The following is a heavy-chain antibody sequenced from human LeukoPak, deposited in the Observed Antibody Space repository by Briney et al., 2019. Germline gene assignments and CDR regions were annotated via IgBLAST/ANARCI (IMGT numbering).Heavy chain of an antibody. CDR1: GGSISSYY. J-gene: IGHJ6*02. CDR3: ARSGYGRSYYYYGMDV. D-gene: IGHD5-18*01. Sequence: SETLSLTCTVSGGSISSYYWSWLRQPPGKGLEWIGYIYYSGSTNYNPSLKSRVTISVDTSKNQFSLKLSSVTAADTAVYYCARSGYGRSYYYYGMDVWGQGTTVTVSS. V-gene: IGHV4-59*01. CDR2: IYYSGST.